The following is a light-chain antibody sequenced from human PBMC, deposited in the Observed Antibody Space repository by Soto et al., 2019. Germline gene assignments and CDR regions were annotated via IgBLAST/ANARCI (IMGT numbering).Light chain of an antibody. V-gene: IGKV3-20*01. CDR2: GAS. Sequence: EVVLTQSPGPLSLSPGERTTLSCRASQSVKSSYLAWYQQKPGQAPRLLIYGASSRASGIPDRFSGSGSGTDFTVTISRLEPEDFAVYYCQQYVSSPITFGQGTRLEI. CDR3: QQYVSSPIT. J-gene: IGKJ5*01. CDR1: QSVKSSY.